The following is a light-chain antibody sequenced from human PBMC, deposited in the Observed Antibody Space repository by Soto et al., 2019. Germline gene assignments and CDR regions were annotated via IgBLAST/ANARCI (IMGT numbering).Light chain of an antibody. V-gene: IGKV1-12*01. J-gene: IGKJ4*01. CDR3: QQSYGTPLT. CDR1: QGISSW. Sequence: DIQMTQSPSSVSASVGDRVTITCQASQGISSWLAWYQQKPGKAPKLLIYTTSTLQSGVPSRFSGLGSVTDYTLTISSLQPEDFATYYCQQSYGTPLTFGGGTKVDIK. CDR2: TTS.